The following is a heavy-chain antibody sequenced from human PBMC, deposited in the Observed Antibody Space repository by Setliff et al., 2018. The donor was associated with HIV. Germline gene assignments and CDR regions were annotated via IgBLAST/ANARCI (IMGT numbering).Heavy chain of an antibody. CDR2: ISYDGTNQ. CDR1: GLTFSSYA. J-gene: IGHJ3*01. CDR3: ARVKGLRVRNWNDRPNASDP. V-gene: IGHV3-30-3*01. Sequence: PGGSLRLSCAASGLTFSSYAMYWVRQAPGKGLEWVAAISYDGTNQYYADSVKGRFTISRDNSENTLYLQMNSLRAEDTAVYYCARVKGLRVRNWNDRPNASDPWGQGTMVTVSS. D-gene: IGHD1-1*01.